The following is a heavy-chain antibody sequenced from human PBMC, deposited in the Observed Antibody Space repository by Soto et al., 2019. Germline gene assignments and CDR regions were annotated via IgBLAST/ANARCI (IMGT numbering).Heavy chain of an antibody. J-gene: IGHJ4*02. D-gene: IGHD7-27*01. Sequence: SETLSLTCTVSGGSISSYYWSWIRQPPGKGLEWIGYIYYSGSTNYNPSLKSRVAISVDTSKNQFSLKLSSVTAADTAVYYCARRWGRTFDYWGQGALVTVTS. CDR2: IYYSGST. CDR1: GGSISSYY. V-gene: IGHV4-59*08. CDR3: ARRWGRTFDY.